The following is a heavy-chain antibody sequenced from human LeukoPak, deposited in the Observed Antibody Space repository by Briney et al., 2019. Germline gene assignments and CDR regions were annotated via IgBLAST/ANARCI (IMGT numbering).Heavy chain of an antibody. Sequence: SETLSLTCAVYGGSFSGYYWSWIRQPPGKGLEWIGEINHSGSTNYNPSLKSRVTISVDTSKNQFSLKLSSVTATDTAVYYCARGVYDSSGYLYYFDYWGQGTLVTVSS. CDR3: ARGVYDSSGYLYYFDY. V-gene: IGHV4-34*01. CDR2: INHSGST. CDR1: GGSFSGYY. D-gene: IGHD3-22*01. J-gene: IGHJ4*02.